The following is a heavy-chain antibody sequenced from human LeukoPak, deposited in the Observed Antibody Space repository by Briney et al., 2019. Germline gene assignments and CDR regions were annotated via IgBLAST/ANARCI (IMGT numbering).Heavy chain of an antibody. CDR1: GGSISSYY. D-gene: IGHD6-19*01. J-gene: IGHJ3*02. Sequence: SETLSLTCTVSGGSISSYYWSWIRQPAGKGLEWIGRIYTSGSTNYNPSPKSRVTMSVDTSKNQFSLKLSSVTAADTAVYYCARDNPYSSGWTNDAFDIWGQGTMVTVSS. CDR2: IYTSGST. V-gene: IGHV4-4*07. CDR3: ARDNPYSSGWTNDAFDI.